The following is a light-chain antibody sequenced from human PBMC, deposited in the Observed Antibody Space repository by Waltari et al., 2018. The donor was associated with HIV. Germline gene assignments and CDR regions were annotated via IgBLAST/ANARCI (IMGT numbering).Light chain of an antibody. CDR2: RND. V-gene: IGLV1-44*01. Sequence: QSVLTQPPSASGTPGQMVTLSCSGGSSYIGRTTVDWYQQLPGTAPKLLIYRNDQRPSGIPDRFSGSKSGTSASLAISGLQSEDEADYYCAAWDDSLNVWVFGGGTKLTVL. J-gene: IGLJ3*02. CDR3: AAWDDSLNVWV. CDR1: SSYIGRTT.